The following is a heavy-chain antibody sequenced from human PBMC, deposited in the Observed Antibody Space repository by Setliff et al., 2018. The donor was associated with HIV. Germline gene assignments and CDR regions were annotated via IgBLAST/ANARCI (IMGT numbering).Heavy chain of an antibody. Sequence: SETLSLTCAVYGRSLSGYYWSWIRQPPGKGLEWIGYISYSGSTNYNPSLKSRVTISADTPKNQFSLKLNSVTAADTAMYYCAGSFIYYYYYMDVWGKGTTVTVSS. CDR3: AGSFIYYYYYMDV. J-gene: IGHJ6*03. V-gene: IGHV4-59*01. CDR2: ISYSGST. D-gene: IGHD3-10*01. CDR1: GRSLSGYY.